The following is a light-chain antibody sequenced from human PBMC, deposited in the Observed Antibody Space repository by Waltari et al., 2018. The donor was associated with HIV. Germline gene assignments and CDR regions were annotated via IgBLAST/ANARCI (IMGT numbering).Light chain of an antibody. CDR1: QGINNY. J-gene: IGKJ1*01. CDR3: QKYNSAPPA. CDR2: AAS. V-gene: IGKV1-27*01. Sequence: DIQMTQSPSSLSASVGDRVNITCRASQGINNYLAWYQQKPGKVPKLLIYAASTLQSGVPSRFSGSGSGTDFTLTISSLQPEDVATYYCQKYNSAPPAFGQGTKVEIK.